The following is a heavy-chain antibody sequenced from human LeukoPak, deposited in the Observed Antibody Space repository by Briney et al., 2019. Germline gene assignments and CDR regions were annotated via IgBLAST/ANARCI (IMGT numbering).Heavy chain of an antibody. CDR3: ARGCHRYDSSGYCNFDI. J-gene: IGHJ3*02. Sequence: PSETLSLTCTVSGGSISSSSYYWGWIRQPPGKGLEWIGSIYYSGSTYYNPSLKSRVTISVDTSKNQFSLKLSSVTAADTAVYYCARGCHRYDSSGYCNFDIWGQGTMVTVSS. CDR1: GGSISSSSYY. D-gene: IGHD3-22*01. CDR2: IYYSGST. V-gene: IGHV4-39*07.